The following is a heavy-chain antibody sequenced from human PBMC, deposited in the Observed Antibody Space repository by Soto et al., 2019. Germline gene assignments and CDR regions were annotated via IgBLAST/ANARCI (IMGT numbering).Heavy chain of an antibody. D-gene: IGHD4-17*01. CDR2: IYWDDDK. J-gene: IGHJ4*02. V-gene: IGHV2-5*02. CDR3: AHSDYIRPLDS. Sequence: QITLKESGPTLVKPTQTLTLTCTFSGFSLSTTGVGVGWIRQPPGKALEWLALIYWDDDKRYSPSLKSRLTITKATSKNQVVLTMTTMDPLDTATYYCAHSDYIRPLDSWGQGTLVTVSS. CDR1: GFSLSTTGVG.